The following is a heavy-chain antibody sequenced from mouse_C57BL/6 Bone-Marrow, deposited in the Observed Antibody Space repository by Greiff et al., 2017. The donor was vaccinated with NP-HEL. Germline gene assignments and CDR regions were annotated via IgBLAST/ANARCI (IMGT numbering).Heavy chain of an antibody. CDR2: IYPSDSET. CDR1: GYTFTSYW. CDR3: ARSKAFFITTVFDD. J-gene: IGHJ2*01. V-gene: IGHV1-61*01. D-gene: IGHD1-1*01. Sequence: VQLQQPGAELVRPGSSVKLSCKASGYTFTSYWMDWVKQRPGQGLEWIGNIYPSDSETHYNQKFKDKATLTVDKCSSPASIHLSSLTSEDSAVYYCARSKAFFITTVFDDWGQGTTRTVSS.